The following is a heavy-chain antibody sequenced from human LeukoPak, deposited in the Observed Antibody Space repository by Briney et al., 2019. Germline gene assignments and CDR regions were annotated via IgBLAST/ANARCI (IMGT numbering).Heavy chain of an antibody. V-gene: IGHV4-59*02. Sequence: PSETLSLTCSVSGASVSSHYWSWIRQPPGKGLEWIGYIYYSVRTNYNPSLKSRVTISVDMPNNQFSLKMSSVTAADTAVYYCARTGDGYNYYTYYYMDVWGKGTTVIVTS. CDR1: GASVSSHY. CDR2: IYYSVRT. CDR3: ARTGDGYNYYTYYYMDV. J-gene: IGHJ6*03. D-gene: IGHD5-24*01.